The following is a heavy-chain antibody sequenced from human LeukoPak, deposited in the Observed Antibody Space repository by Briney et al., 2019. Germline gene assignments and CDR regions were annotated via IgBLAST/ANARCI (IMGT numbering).Heavy chain of an antibody. CDR3: TRDRGSSCLFDY. CDR2: ISTSSGYI. D-gene: IGHD6-13*01. J-gene: IGHJ4*02. Sequence: GGSLRLSCAASGFTFSSYGMHWVRQAPGKGLEWVSSISTSSGYIYYADSVKGRFTISRDNAKNSLYLQMNSLRAEDTAVYYCTRDRGSSCLFDYWGQGTLVTVSS. V-gene: IGHV3-21*01. CDR1: GFTFSSYG.